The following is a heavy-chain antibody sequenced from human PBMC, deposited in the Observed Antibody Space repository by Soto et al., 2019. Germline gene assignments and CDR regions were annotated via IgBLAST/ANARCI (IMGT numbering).Heavy chain of an antibody. Sequence: GGSLRLSCTASEFSFSSYAMHWIRQSPGKGLEWVAVISFNGNSLHYADSVKDRFTISRDNSKSTLYLQMNNMRTEDTAVYYCARTFDTITYYFDYWGQGTLVTVSS. D-gene: IGHD3-9*01. CDR3: ARTFDTITYYFDY. CDR1: EFSFSSYA. V-gene: IGHV3-30-3*01. CDR2: ISFNGNSL. J-gene: IGHJ4*02.